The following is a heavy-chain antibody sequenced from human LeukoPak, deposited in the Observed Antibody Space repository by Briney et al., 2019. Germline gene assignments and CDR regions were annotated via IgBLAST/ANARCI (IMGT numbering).Heavy chain of an antibody. D-gene: IGHD6-19*01. V-gene: IGHV4-4*07. CDR1: GGSISSYY. J-gene: IGHJ4*02. CDR2: IYTSGST. Sequence: SETLSLTCTVSGGSISSYYWSWIRQPAGKGLEWIGRIYTSGSTNYNPSLKSRVTMSVDTSKNQFSLRLSSVTAADTAVYYCARQDSSGWYEGALFDYWGQGTLVTVSS. CDR3: ARQDSSGWYEGALFDY.